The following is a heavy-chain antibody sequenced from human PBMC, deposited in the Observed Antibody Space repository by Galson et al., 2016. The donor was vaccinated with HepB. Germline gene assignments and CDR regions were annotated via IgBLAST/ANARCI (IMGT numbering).Heavy chain of an antibody. CDR1: GGTFRNFA. J-gene: IGHJ4*02. V-gene: IGHV1-69*13. CDR3: ARDPRITGTTDYFDY. Sequence: SVKVSCKASGGTFRNFAISWVRQAPGQGLEWMGGIIPLFGTANYPQKFQGRVTITADESTSTAYMELSSLTSADTAMYYCARDPRITGTTDYFDYWGQGTLVTVSS. D-gene: IGHD1-14*01. CDR2: IIPLFGTA.